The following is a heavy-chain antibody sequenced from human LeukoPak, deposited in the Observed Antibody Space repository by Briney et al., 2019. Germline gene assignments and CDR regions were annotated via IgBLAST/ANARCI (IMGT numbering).Heavy chain of an antibody. CDR3: AKGVGTSYHYHMDV. D-gene: IGHD1-26*01. J-gene: IGHJ6*03. CDR1: GFTFDEYA. V-gene: IGHV3-9*03. Sequence: GRSLRLSCAASGFTFDEYAMHWVRQPPGKGLEWVSGISWNSYDIGYADSVKGRFTISRDNAKNSLYLQMNSLRAGDMALYYCAKGVGTSYHYHMDVWGKGTTVIVSS. CDR2: ISWNSYDI.